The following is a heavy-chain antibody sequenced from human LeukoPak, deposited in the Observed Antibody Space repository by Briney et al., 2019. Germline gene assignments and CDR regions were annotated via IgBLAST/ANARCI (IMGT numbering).Heavy chain of an antibody. CDR3: ARGGYGVYADNWFDP. Sequence: SETLSLTCAVYGGSFSGYYWSWIRQPPGKGLEWIGEINHSGSTNYNPSLKSRVTISVDTSKNQFSLKLSSVTAADTAVYYCARGGYGVYADNWFDPWGQGTLVTVSS. CDR1: GGSFSGYY. D-gene: IGHD5/OR15-5a*01. J-gene: IGHJ5*02. CDR2: INHSGST. V-gene: IGHV4-34*01.